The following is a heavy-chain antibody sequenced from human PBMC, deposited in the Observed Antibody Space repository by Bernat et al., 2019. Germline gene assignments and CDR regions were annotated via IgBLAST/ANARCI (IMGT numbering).Heavy chain of an antibody. D-gene: IGHD1-26*01. V-gene: IGHV3-72*01. J-gene: IGHJ4*02. CDR2: SRNKDKTFTT. CDR3: ARASSYSGTHETRNCFDS. CDR1: GFTFSDHY. Sequence: EVQLVESGGGLVQPGGSLRLSCAASGFTFSDHYMDWVRQAPGKGLEWVGRSRNKDKTFTTEYAASVTGRFTISRDESKNSLYLQMNSLKTEDTAVYYCARASSYSGTHETRNCFDSWGQGTLVTVSS.